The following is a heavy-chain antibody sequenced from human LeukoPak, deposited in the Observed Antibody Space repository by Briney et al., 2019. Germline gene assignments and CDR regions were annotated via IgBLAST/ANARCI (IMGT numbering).Heavy chain of an antibody. Sequence: ASVKVSCKVSGYTLTELSMHWVRQAPGKGLEWMGGFDLEDGETIYAQKFQGRVTMTEDTSTDTAYMELSSLRSEDTAVYYCATERFIVGATPDWYFDLWGRGTLVTVSS. CDR1: GYTLTELS. D-gene: IGHD1-26*01. CDR3: ATERFIVGATPDWYFDL. V-gene: IGHV1-24*01. J-gene: IGHJ2*01. CDR2: FDLEDGET.